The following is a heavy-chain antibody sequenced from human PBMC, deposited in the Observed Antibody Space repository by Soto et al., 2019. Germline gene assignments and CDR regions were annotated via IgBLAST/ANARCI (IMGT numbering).Heavy chain of an antibody. D-gene: IGHD3-3*01. CDR3: AKGLTYYYFCSGYYSFDY. CDR2: ISGSGGST. CDR1: GLTFSSYA. Sequence: EVQLLESGGGLVQPGGSLRLSCAASGLTFSSYAMSWVRQAPGKGLEWVSAISGSGGSTYYADSVKGRFTISRDNSKKTQDLQMNNLRAEETAVYYVAKGLTYYYFCSGYYSFDYWGQETLVTVSS. V-gene: IGHV3-23*01. J-gene: IGHJ4*02.